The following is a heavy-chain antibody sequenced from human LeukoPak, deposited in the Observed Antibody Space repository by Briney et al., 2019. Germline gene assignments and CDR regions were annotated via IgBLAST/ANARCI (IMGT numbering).Heavy chain of an antibody. Sequence: TASETLPLTCAVYGGSFSGYYWSWIRQPPGKGLEWIGEINHSGSTNYNPSLKSRVTISVDTSKNQFSLKLSSVTAADTAVYYCARTSIYYDSSGYRSWGQGTLVTVSS. J-gene: IGHJ5*02. D-gene: IGHD3-22*01. CDR2: INHSGST. CDR1: GGSFSGYY. CDR3: ARTSIYYDSSGYRS. V-gene: IGHV4-34*01.